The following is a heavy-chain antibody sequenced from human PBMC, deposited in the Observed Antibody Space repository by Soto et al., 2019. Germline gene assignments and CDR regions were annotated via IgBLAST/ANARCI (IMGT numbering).Heavy chain of an antibody. Sequence: PSETLSLTCTVSGGSISSYYWSWIRQPPGKGLEWIGYIYYSGSTNYNPSLKSRVTISVDTSKNQFSLKLSSVTAADTAVYYCANSGGNAVYFDSWGQGTLVTVSS. D-gene: IGHD1-1*01. CDR2: IYYSGST. CDR1: GGSISSYY. J-gene: IGHJ4*02. CDR3: ANSGGNAVYFDS. V-gene: IGHV4-59*08.